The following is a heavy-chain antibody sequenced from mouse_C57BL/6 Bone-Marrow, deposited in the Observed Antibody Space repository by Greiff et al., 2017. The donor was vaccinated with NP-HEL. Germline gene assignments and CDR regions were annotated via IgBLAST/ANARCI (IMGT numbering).Heavy chain of an antibody. J-gene: IGHJ2*01. D-gene: IGHD5-5*01. V-gene: IGHV14-4*01. Sequence: VQLQQSGAELVRPGASVKLSCTASGFNIKDDYMHWVKQRPEQGLEWIGWIDPENGDTEYASKFQGKATITADTSSNTAYLQLSSLTSEDTAVYYCTRRDTTSDYWGQGTTLTVSS. CDR3: TRRDTTSDY. CDR2: IDPENGDT. CDR1: GFNIKDDY.